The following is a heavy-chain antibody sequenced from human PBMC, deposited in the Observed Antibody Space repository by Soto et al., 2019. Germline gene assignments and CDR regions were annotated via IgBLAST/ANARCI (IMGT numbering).Heavy chain of an antibody. V-gene: IGHV4-61*01. CDR3: ARGDWSSSSGGYYYGMDV. Sequence: PSETLSLTCTVSGGSVSRGSYYWSWVRQPPGKGLEWIGYIYYSGSTNYNPSLKSRVTISVDTSKNQFSLKLSSVTAADTAVYYCARGDWSSSSGGYYYGMDVWGQGTTVTVSS. CDR2: IYYSGST. CDR1: GGSVSRGSYY. D-gene: IGHD6-6*01. J-gene: IGHJ6*02.